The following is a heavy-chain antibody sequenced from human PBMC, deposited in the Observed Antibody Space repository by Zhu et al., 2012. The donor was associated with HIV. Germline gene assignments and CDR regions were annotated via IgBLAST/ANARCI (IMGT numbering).Heavy chain of an antibody. Sequence: QVQLQQWGAGLLKPSETLSPTCAVYGGSFSGYYWSWIRQSPEKGLEWIGEIDHGGSTDYSPSLKSRVTISVDRSKNQFSLKLTSVSAADTAVYYCARHSRYDIVTGWGHFDFWGQGTLVTVSS. D-gene: IGHD3-9*01. CDR3: ARHSRYDIVTGWGHFDF. J-gene: IGHJ4*02. CDR1: GGSFSGYY. CDR2: IDHGGST. V-gene: IGHV4-34*01.